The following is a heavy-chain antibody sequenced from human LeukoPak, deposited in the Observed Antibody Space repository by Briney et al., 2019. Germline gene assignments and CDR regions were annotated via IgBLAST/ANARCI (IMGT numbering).Heavy chain of an antibody. CDR3: ARVTYGSGTYGAFDY. J-gene: IGHJ4*02. Sequence: RPSETLSLTCAVSGDSISSSNWWCWVRQSPGKGLEWVSTISGSGDNTYYADSVKGRFTISRDNSKNTLYLQMNSLRAEDTAVYYCARVTYGSGTYGAFDYWGQGTLVTVSS. D-gene: IGHD3-10*01. V-gene: IGHV3-23*01. CDR2: ISGSGDNT. CDR1: GDSISSSN.